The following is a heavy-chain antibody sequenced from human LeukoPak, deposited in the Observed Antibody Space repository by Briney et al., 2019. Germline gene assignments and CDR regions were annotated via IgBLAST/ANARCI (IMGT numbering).Heavy chain of an antibody. CDR1: GFTFSSYA. CDR2: ISGSGGST. CDR3: AKDVRYGDYGRFDY. J-gene: IGHJ4*02. Sequence: PGGSLRLSCAASGFTFSSYAMSWVRQAPGKGLEWVSAISGSGGSTYYADSVKGRFTISRDNSKNTLYLQMNSLRAEDTAVYHCAKDVRYGDYGRFDYWGQGTLVTVSS. V-gene: IGHV3-23*01. D-gene: IGHD4-17*01.